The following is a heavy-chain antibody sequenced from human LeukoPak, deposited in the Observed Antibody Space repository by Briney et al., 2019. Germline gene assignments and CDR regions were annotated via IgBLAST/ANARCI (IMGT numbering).Heavy chain of an antibody. CDR1: GSTFSSYE. D-gene: IGHD6-13*01. V-gene: IGHV3-48*03. CDR2: ISSSGSII. CDR3: ARDGGRDSTYWYYY. Sequence: PGGSLRLSCAASGSTFSSYEMNWVRQALGKGLEWVSHISSSGSIIYYADSVKGRFTISRDNGENSLYLHMNSLRDEDTAVYYCARDGGRDSTYWYYYWGQGTLVTVSS. J-gene: IGHJ4*02.